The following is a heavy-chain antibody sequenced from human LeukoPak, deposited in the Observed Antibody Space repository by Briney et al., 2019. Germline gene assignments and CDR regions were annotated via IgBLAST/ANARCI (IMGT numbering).Heavy chain of an antibody. J-gene: IGHJ6*03. D-gene: IGHD2-2*02. Sequence: SETLSLTCAVYGGSFSGYYWSWIRQPPGKGLEWIGEIDHSGSTNYNPSLKSRVTISVDTSKNQFSLKLSSVTAADTAVYYCARGLYCSSTSCYRSYYYYYYMDVWGKGTTVTVSS. CDR1: GGSFSGYY. CDR2: IDHSGST. CDR3: ARGLYCSSTSCYRSYYYYYYMDV. V-gene: IGHV4-34*01.